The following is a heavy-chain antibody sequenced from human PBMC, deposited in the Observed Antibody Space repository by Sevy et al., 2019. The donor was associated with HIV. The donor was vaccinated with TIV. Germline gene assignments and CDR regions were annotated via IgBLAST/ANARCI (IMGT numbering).Heavy chain of an antibody. CDR1: GYTFSNYW. CDR2: IYPGDSVT. CDR3: ARYPIVVVPAAEYYFDY. V-gene: IGHV5-51*01. J-gene: IGHJ4*02. D-gene: IGHD2-2*01. Sequence: GESLKISCKGSGYTFSNYWIGWVRQMPGKGLEWMGDIYPGDSVTRYSPSFQGQVTMSADKSTSTAYLQWSSLKTSDTAIYYCARYPIVVVPAAEYYFDYWGQRTLVTVSS.